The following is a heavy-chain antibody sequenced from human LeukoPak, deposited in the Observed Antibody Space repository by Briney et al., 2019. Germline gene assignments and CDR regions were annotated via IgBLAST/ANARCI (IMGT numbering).Heavy chain of an antibody. Sequence: PSETLSLTCTVSGGSISTYYWSWIRQPPGKGLEWIGYIFYSGGTNYNPSLKSRVTMSVDTSNNQFSLKLRSVTAADTAVYYCARGSSWYWNRFDYLGQGILVTVSS. D-gene: IGHD6-13*01. CDR3: ARGSSWYWNRFDY. CDR2: IFYSGGT. CDR1: GGSISTYY. V-gene: IGHV4-59*01. J-gene: IGHJ4*02.